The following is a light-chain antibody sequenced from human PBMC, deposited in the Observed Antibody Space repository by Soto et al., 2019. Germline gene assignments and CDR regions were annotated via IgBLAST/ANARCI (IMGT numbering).Light chain of an antibody. CDR2: DVS. CDR3: SSYTSTNTPVF. V-gene: IGLV2-14*01. J-gene: IGLJ1*01. CDR1: SSDVGGFNY. Sequence: QSALTQPASVSGSPGQSITISCTGTSSDVGGFNYVSWYQQHPGKAPKVMIYDVSDRPSGVSNRFSGSKSGNTASLTISGLQAEDEADYYCSSYTSTNTPVFFGTGTKLTVL.